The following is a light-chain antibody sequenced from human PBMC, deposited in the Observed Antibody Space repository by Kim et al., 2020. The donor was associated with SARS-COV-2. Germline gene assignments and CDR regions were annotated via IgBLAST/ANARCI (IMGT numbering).Light chain of an antibody. Sequence: AEPASISCRSSQSLLHSNGYNYLDWYLQKPGQSPQLLIYLGSNRASGVPDRFSGSGSGTDFTLKISRVEAEDVGVYYCMQALQTPTFGGGTKLEI. CDR2: LGS. V-gene: IGKV2-28*01. CDR1: QSLLHSNGYNY. CDR3: MQALQTPT. J-gene: IGKJ4*01.